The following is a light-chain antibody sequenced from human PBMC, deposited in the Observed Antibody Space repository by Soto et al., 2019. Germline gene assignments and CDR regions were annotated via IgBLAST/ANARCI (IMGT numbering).Light chain of an antibody. CDR3: GTWDSGLNAGV. CDR2: ENN. V-gene: IGLV1-51*02. Sequence: QSVLTQPPSVSAAPGQKVTISCSGSSSNIGDNYVSWYQHLPGTAPKLLIYENNIRPSETPDRFSGSKSGTSATLGITGLQTGDEADYYCGTWDSGLNAGVFGGGTKVTVL. J-gene: IGLJ3*02. CDR1: SSNIGDNY.